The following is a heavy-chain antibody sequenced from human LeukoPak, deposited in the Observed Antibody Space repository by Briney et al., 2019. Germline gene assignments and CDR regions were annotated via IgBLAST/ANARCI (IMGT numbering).Heavy chain of an antibody. J-gene: IGHJ4*02. D-gene: IGHD3-22*01. Sequence: GASVKVSCKASGYAFTSYGISWVRQAPGQGLEWMGWISAYNGNTNYAQKLQGRVTMTTDTSTSTAYMELRSLRSDDTAVYYCATLATTYYYDSSGYEDWGQGTLVTVSS. CDR1: GYAFTSYG. CDR3: ATLATTYYYDSSGYED. CDR2: ISAYNGNT. V-gene: IGHV1-18*01.